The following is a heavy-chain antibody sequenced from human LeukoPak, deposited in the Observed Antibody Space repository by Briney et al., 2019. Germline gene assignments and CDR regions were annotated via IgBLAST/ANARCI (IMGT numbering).Heavy chain of an antibody. J-gene: IGHJ4*02. CDR3: ARGGFGCSSTSCYRGYFDY. CDR2: IYTSGST. D-gene: IGHD2-2*02. V-gene: IGHV4-4*09. Sequence: SETLSLTCTVSGGSISSYYWSWIRQPPGKGLEWIGYIYTSGSTNYNPSLKSRVTISVDTSKNRFSLKLSSVTAADTAVYYCARGGFGCSSTSCYRGYFDYWGQGTLVTVSS. CDR1: GGSISSYY.